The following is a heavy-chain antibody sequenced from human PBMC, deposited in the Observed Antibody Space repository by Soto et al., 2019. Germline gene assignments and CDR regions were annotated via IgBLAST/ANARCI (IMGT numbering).Heavy chain of an antibody. J-gene: IGHJ4*02. CDR1: GFTFSSYG. V-gene: IGHV3-30*03. D-gene: IGHD4-17*01. Sequence: PGGSLRLSCAASGFTFSSYGMHWVRQAPGKGLEWVAVISYDGSNKYYADSVKGRFTISRDNSKNSLYLQMNSLRAEDTAVYYCARDLASTTIPNYWGQGTLVTVSS. CDR3: ARDLASTTIPNY. CDR2: ISYDGSNK.